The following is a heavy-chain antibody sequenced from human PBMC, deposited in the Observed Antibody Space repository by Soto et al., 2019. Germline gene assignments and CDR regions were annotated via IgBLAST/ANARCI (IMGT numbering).Heavy chain of an antibody. CDR2: ISPSGDTT. D-gene: IGHD3-22*01. J-gene: IGHJ4*02. Sequence: VQLLESGGGLVQPGGSLRLSCATSGFTFTAYDLTWVRQAPGKGLDWVSGISPSGDTTYYADSVKGRFTISRDNSKTVLYLQMNSLRDEDTAVYYCARSAHHFESSGKYYTYYLDYWGQGTLVTVSS. CDR3: ARSAHHFESSGKYYTYYLDY. CDR1: GFTFTAYD. V-gene: IGHV3-23*01.